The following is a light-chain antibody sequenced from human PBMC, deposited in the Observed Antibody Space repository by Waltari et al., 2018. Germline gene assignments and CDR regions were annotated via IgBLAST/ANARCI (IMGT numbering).Light chain of an antibody. CDR2: KAS. Sequence: DIQMTQSPSTLSASVGDRFTITCRASQSISNWLAWYQQKPGKAPKLLIYKASTLESGVPSRFSGLGSGTEFTLTISSLQPDDFATYYCQQYNSYSLLSFGGGTKVEIK. CDR3: QQYNSYSLLS. J-gene: IGKJ4*01. V-gene: IGKV1-5*03. CDR1: QSISNW.